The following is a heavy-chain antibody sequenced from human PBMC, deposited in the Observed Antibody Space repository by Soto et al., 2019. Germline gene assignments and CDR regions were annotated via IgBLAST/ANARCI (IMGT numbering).Heavy chain of an antibody. J-gene: IGHJ5*02. V-gene: IGHV3-48*01. Sequence: EVQLVGSGGGLVQPGGSLRLSCAASGFTFSSYSMNWVRQAPGKGLEWVSYISSSSSTIYYADSVKGRFTISRDNAKNSLYLKMNSLRAEDTAVYYCARHPERIAQIGWFDPWGQGTLVTVSS. CDR2: ISSSSSTI. CDR1: GFTFSSYS. D-gene: IGHD6-13*01. CDR3: ARHPERIAQIGWFDP.